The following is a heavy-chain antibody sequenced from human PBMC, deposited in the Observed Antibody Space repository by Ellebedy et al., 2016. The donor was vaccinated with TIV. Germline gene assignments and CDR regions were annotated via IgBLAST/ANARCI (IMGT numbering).Heavy chain of an antibody. J-gene: IGHJ3*02. D-gene: IGHD3-22*01. CDR1: GGSVSSGSYY. Sequence: SETLSLXCTVSGGSVSSGSYYWSWIRQPPGKGLEWIGYIYYSGSTNYNPSLKSRVTISVDTSKNEFSLKLSSVTAADTAVYYCARTYYYDSSDHRDGFDIWGQGTMVTVSS. CDR3: ARTYYYDSSDHRDGFDI. CDR2: IYYSGST. V-gene: IGHV4-61*01.